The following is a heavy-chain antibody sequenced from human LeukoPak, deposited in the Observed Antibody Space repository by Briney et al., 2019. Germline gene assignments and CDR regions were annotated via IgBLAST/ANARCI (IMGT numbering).Heavy chain of an antibody. CDR3: AARRGAAAGTDYFDY. D-gene: IGHD6-13*01. CDR1: GFSFDDYG. J-gene: IGHJ4*02. Sequence: GGSLRLSCVASGFSFDDYGIYWVRQVPGKGLEWVAGIRWKSGNIAYADSVKGRFTISRDTAKNSLYLQMNSLRVEDMALYYCAARRGAAAGTDYFDYWGQGALVTVSS. V-gene: IGHV3-9*03. CDR2: IRWKSGNI.